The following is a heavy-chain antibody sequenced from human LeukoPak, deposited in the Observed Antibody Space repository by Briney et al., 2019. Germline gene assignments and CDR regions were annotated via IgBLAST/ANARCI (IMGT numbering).Heavy chain of an antibody. D-gene: IGHD6-13*01. CDR1: GGSISSYY. Sequence: SETLSLTCTVSGGSISSYYWSWIRQPPGKGLEWIGYIYDSGSTNYNPSLKSRVTMSVDTSKNQFSLKLSSVTAADTAVYYCARSGYSSSWGDLHYYYYYYMDVWGKGTTVTISS. CDR2: IYDSGST. V-gene: IGHV4-59*12. J-gene: IGHJ6*03. CDR3: ARSGYSSSWGDLHYYYYYYMDV.